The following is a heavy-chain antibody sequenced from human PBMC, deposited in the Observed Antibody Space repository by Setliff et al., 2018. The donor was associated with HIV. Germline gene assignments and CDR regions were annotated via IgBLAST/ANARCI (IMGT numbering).Heavy chain of an antibody. V-gene: IGHV4-59*01. CDR3: ARALNWRNWFDP. J-gene: IGHJ5*02. CDR1: GGSISGYY. CDR2: IYYSGST. D-gene: IGHD1-1*01. Sequence: SETLSLTCTVSGGSISGYYWSWIRQPPGKGLEWIGYIYYSGSTNYNPSLKSRVTISVDTSKNQFSLKLSSVTAADTAVYYCARALNWRNWFDPWGQGTLVTVSS.